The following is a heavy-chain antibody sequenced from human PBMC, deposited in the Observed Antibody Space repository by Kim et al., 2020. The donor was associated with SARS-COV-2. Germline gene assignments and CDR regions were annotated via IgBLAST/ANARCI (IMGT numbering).Heavy chain of an antibody. J-gene: IGHJ4*02. D-gene: IGHD3-3*01. CDR1: GYTFTGYY. CDR2: INPNSGGT. Sequence: ASVKVSCKASGYTFTGYYMHWVRQAPGQGLEWMGWINPNSGGTNYAQKFQGRVTMTRDTSISTAYMELSRLRSDDTAVYYCARIYDFWSGYPLTIDYWGQGTLVTVSS. CDR3: ARIYDFWSGYPLTIDY. V-gene: IGHV1-2*02.